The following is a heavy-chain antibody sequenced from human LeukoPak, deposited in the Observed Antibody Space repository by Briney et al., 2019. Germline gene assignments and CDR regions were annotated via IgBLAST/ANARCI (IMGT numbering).Heavy chain of an antibody. V-gene: IGHV3-30*18. CDR2: ISYDGSNE. J-gene: IGHJ4*02. D-gene: IGHD2-21*01. CDR3: AKEFNRGLPDY. Sequence: GGSVRLSCAASGVTFSTDGMHWVRQAPGKGLEWVAVISYDGSNEYYADSVKGRFTISRDNSKNTLYLQMSSLRAEDTAVYYCAKEFNRGLPDYWGQGTLVTVPS. CDR1: GVTFSTDG.